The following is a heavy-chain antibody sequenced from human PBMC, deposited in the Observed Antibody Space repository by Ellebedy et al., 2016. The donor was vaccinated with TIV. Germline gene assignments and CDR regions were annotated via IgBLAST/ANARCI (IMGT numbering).Heavy chain of an antibody. V-gene: IGHV3-43D*03. D-gene: IGHD6-19*01. J-gene: IGHJ4*02. CDR3: AKAQGDGWAGTYFDY. Sequence: GESLKISCAASGFTFDATAMHWVRQPPGKGLEFVSLISHDGGTTFYADSVKGRFTISRDNSKNSLFLQMNSLTPEDTALYYCAKAQGDGWAGTYFDYWGQGTLSPSPQ. CDR1: GFTFDATA. CDR2: ISHDGGTT.